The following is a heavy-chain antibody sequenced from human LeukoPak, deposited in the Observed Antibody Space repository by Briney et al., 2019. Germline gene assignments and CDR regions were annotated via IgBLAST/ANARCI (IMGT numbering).Heavy chain of an antibody. J-gene: IGHJ4*02. CDR3: AKDGSGWSSDY. CDR2: ISYDGSNK. Sequence: GGSLRLSCAASGFTFSTYGIHWVRQAPGKGLEWVAVISYDGSNKYYADSVKGRFTISRDNSKNTLYLQMNSLRAEDTAVYYCAKDGSGWSSDYWGQGTLVTVSS. V-gene: IGHV3-30*18. D-gene: IGHD6-19*01. CDR1: GFTFSTYG.